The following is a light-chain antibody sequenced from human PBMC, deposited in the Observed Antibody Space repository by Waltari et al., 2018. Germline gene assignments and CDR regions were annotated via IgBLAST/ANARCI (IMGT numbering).Light chain of an antibody. J-gene: IGKJ4*01. V-gene: IGKV3D-11*02. CDR3: QQRTNWQSLS. Sequence: EIVLTQSPATLSLSPGERATLSCRASENINIFLAWYQQKPGQAPRLLISDASNRAAGVPARFSGSGSLTYFTLTISSLEPEDFGVYYCQQRTNWQSLSFGGGTRVEIK. CDR1: ENINIF. CDR2: DAS.